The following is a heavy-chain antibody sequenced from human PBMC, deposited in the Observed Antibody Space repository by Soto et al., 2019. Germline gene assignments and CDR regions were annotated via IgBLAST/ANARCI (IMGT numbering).Heavy chain of an antibody. CDR1: GFTFSDYY. V-gene: IGHV3-11*01. Sequence: QVQLVESGGGLVKPGGSLRLSCAASGFTFSDYYMNWIRQAPGKGLEWVSYISRSGTTIYYADSVKGRFTISRDNAKNSLFLQMNSLRAEDTALYYCARGHSIFYGMDVWGQGTTVTVSS. CDR3: ARGHSIFYGMDV. CDR2: ISRSGTTI. D-gene: IGHD2-21*01. J-gene: IGHJ6*02.